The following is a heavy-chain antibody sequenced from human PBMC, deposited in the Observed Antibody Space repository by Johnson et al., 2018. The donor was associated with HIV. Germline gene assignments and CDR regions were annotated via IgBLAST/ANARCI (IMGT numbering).Heavy chain of an antibody. V-gene: IGHV3-NL1*01. J-gene: IGHJ3*02. Sequence: QVQLVESGGGVVQPGRSRRLSCAASGFIFSSYGMHWVRQAPGKGLEWVSVIYSGGSTYYADSVKGRFTISRDNSKNTLHLQMNSLRAEDTAVYYCAKGTHYSVSSGYWSNDAFDIWGQGTRVTVSS. CDR3: AKGTHYSVSSGYWSNDAFDI. D-gene: IGHD3-22*01. CDR2: IYSGGST. CDR1: GFIFSSYG.